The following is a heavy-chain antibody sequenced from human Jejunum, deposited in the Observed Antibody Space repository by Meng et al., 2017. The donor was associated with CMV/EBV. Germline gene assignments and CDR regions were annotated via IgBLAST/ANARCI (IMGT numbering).Heavy chain of an antibody. CDR3: ARTQDCTSTSCYTGFDP. CDR1: ISSGDYY. J-gene: IGHJ5*02. CDR2: TYYNGRS. D-gene: IGHD2-2*01. V-gene: IGHV4-30-4*08. Sequence: ISSGDYYWSWIRQPPGKGLGWIGFTYYNGRSYYHPSLKSRVTMSVDTSKNQFSLRLSSVTAADTAVYYCARTQDCTSTSCYTGFDPWGQGTLVTVSS.